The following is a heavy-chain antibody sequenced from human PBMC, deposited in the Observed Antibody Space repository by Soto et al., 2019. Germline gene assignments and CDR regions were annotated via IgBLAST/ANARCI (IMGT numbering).Heavy chain of an antibody. Sequence: SETLSLTCTVSGGSISSYYWSWIRQPPGKGLEWIGYIYYSGSTNYNPSLKSRVTISVDTSKNQFSLKLSSVTAADTAVYYCARRGEEYYYYMDVWGKGTTVTVSS. CDR3: ARRGEEYYYYMDV. CDR1: GGSISSYY. J-gene: IGHJ6*03. CDR2: IYYSGST. D-gene: IGHD3-16*01. V-gene: IGHV4-59*08.